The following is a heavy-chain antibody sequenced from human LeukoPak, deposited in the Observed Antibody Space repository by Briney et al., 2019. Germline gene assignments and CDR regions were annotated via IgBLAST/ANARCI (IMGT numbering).Heavy chain of an antibody. CDR3: ARNVTAGFIDY. Sequence: SETLSLTCAVSGSSVTSDYFWGWIRQPPGKGLEWIATIYHSWGIYFNPSLKSRVSISLDASKNEFSLRLTSLTAGDTAIYYCARNVTAGFIDYWGQGILVTVSS. J-gene: IGHJ4*02. V-gene: IGHV4-38-2*01. CDR2: IYHSWGI. D-gene: IGHD1-1*01. CDR1: GSSVTSDYF.